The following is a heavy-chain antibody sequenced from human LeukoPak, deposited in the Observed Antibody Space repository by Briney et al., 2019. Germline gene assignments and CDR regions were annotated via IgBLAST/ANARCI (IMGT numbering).Heavy chain of an antibody. D-gene: IGHD3-10*01. CDR2: MNPNSGNT. V-gene: IGHV1-8*01. J-gene: IGHJ4*02. Sequence: ASVKVSCKASGYTFTIYDINWVRQDTGQGLEWMGWMNPNSGNTGYAQKFQGRVTMTRNTSISTAYMELSSLRSEDTAVYYCARRLMVRRVYDYWGQGTLVTVSS. CDR1: GYTFTIYD. CDR3: ARRLMVRRVYDY.